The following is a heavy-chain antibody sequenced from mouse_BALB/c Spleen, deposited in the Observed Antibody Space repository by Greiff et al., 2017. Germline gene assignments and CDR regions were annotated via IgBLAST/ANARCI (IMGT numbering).Heavy chain of an antibody. CDR3: ARDGGYAMDY. CDR2: ISSGGSYT. J-gene: IGHJ4*01. V-gene: IGHV5-9-4*01. Sequence: EVQGVESGGGLVKPGGSLKLSCAASGFTFSSYAMSWVRQSPEKRLEWVAEISSGGSYTYYPDTVTGRFTISRDNAKNTLYLEMSSLRSEDTAMYYCARDGGYAMDYWGQGTSVTVSS. CDR1: GFTFSSYA.